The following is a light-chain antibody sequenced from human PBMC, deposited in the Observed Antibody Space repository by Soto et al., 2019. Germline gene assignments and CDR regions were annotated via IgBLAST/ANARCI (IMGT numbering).Light chain of an antibody. CDR1: QRININ. CDR3: QQYNSWPLT. V-gene: IGKV3-15*01. CDR2: GAS. J-gene: IGKJ4*01. Sequence: EIVMTQSPATLSVSPGETATLSCRASQRININLAWYQRKPGQAPRLLMYGASTRATGIPARFSGRGSGTEFTLTISSLQSEDFAVYYCQQYNSWPLTFGGGTKVDIK.